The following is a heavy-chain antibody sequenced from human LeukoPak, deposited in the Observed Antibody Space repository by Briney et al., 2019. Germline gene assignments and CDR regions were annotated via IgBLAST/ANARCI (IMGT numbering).Heavy chain of an antibody. Sequence: SVKVSCKASGGTFSSYAISWVRQAPGQGLEWMGGIIPIFGTANYAQKFQGRVTITADKSTSTAYMELSSLRSEDTAVYYCARGGKSTVTTAGRWWYYYYYMDVWGKGTTVTVSS. CDR3: ARGGKSTVTTAGRWWYYYYYMDV. D-gene: IGHD4-17*01. CDR2: IIPIFGTA. CDR1: GGTFSSYA. J-gene: IGHJ6*03. V-gene: IGHV1-69*06.